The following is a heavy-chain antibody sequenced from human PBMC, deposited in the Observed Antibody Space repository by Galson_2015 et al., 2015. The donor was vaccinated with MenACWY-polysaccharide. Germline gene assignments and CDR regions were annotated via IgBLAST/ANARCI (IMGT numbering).Heavy chain of an antibody. D-gene: IGHD3-9*01. Sequence: SLRLSCAVSGFIFTNHAMHWVRQAPGKGLEWVGVISYDGINNYYASSVKGLVTISRDDSQNTLFLQWNILRGEDTAIYYCVRDASPLGLYFDSKGLDYWGQGSLVTVSS. V-gene: IGHV3-30-3*01. J-gene: IGHJ4*02. CDR3: VRDASPLGLYFDSKGLDY. CDR1: GFIFTNHA. CDR2: ISYDGINN.